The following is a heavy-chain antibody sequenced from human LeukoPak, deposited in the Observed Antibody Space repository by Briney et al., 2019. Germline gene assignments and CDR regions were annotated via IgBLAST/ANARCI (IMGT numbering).Heavy chain of an antibody. CDR1: GYTFTGYY. CDR2: INPNSGGT. V-gene: IGHV1-2*02. Sequence: ASVKVSCKASGYTFTGYYMHWVRQAPGQGLEWMGWINPNSGGTNYAQKFQGRVTMTRDTSISTAYMELSRLRSDDTAVYYCARDPTPTMYGDNNWFDPWGQGTLVIVSS. D-gene: IGHD2-21*02. CDR3: ARDPTPTMYGDNNWFDP. J-gene: IGHJ5*02.